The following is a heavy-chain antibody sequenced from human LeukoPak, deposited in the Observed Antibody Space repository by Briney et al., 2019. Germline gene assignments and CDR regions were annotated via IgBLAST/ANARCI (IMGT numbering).Heavy chain of an antibody. D-gene: IGHD6-19*01. CDR2: IWYDGSNK. Sequence: GGSLRLSCAASGFTFSSYGMHWVRQAPGKGLEWVAVIWYDGSNKYYADSVKGRFTISRDNSKNTLYLQMNSLRAEDTAVYYCARDPGYSSGWYVDYWGQGTLVTVSS. V-gene: IGHV3-33*01. J-gene: IGHJ4*02. CDR3: ARDPGYSSGWYVDY. CDR1: GFTFSSYG.